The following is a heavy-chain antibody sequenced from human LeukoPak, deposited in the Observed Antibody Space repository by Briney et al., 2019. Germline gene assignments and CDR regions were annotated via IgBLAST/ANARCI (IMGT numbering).Heavy chain of an antibody. CDR2: IKSKTDGGTT. CDR3: TTYRLDDAFDM. CDR1: GLSFRNAW. Sequence: GGSLRLSCAASGLSFRNAWMNWVRQAPGKGLEWVGRIKSKTDGGTTDYAALVKGRFTISRDDSKNTQYLQMDSLNTEDTAIYYCTTYRLDDAFDMWGQGTMVTVSS. V-gene: IGHV3-15*01. J-gene: IGHJ3*02.